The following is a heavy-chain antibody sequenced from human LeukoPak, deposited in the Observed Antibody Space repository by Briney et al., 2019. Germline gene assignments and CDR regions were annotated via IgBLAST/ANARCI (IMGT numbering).Heavy chain of an antibody. Sequence: GGSLRLSCATSGFTVSNNYMSWVRQAPGKGLEWVSVIDSGGGTYYADSVKGRFTISRDNSKNTLYLQMNSLRAEDTAVYYCARVGYGSSWGERYYFDYWGQGTLVTVSS. J-gene: IGHJ4*02. CDR3: ARVGYGSSWGERYYFDY. CDR1: GFTVSNNY. D-gene: IGHD6-13*01. CDR2: IDSGGGT. V-gene: IGHV3-66*01.